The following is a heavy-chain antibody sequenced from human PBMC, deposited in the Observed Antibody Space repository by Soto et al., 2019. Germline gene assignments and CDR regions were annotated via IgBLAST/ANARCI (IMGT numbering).Heavy chain of an antibody. J-gene: IGHJ4*02. Sequence: PSETLSLTCTVSGGSISSSSYYWGWIRQPPGKGLEWIGSIYYSGSTYYNPSLKSRVTISVDTSKNQFSLKLSSVTAADTAVYYCARQLGYCSSTSCPDYYGSGSYYPYYFDYWAQGTLVTVYS. CDR2: IYYSGST. V-gene: IGHV4-39*01. CDR1: GGSISSSSYY. CDR3: ARQLGYCSSTSCPDYYGSGSYYPYYFDY. D-gene: IGHD3-10*01.